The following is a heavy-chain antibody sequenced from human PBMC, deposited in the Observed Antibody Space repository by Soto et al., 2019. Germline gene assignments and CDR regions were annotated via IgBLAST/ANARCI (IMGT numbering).Heavy chain of an antibody. CDR3: ARAGAVADPILLDY. CDR2: IYYSGST. V-gene: IGHV4-39*07. J-gene: IGHJ4*02. CDR1: GGSISSSSYY. D-gene: IGHD6-19*01. Sequence: PSETLSLTCTVSGGSISSSSYYWGWIRQPPGKGLEWIGSIYYSGSTYYNPSLKSRVTISVDTSKNQFSLKLSSVTAADTAVYYCARAGAVADPILLDYWGQGTLVTVSS.